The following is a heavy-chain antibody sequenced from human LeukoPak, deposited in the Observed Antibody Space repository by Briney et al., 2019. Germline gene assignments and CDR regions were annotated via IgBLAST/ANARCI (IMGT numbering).Heavy chain of an antibody. CDR2: ISGSGGST. CDR1: GFTFSSYA. V-gene: IGHV3-23*01. J-gene: IGHJ4*02. Sequence: GGSLRLSCAASGFTFSSYAMSWVRQAPGKGLEWVSAISGSGGSTYYAASVKGRFTISRDNSKNTLYLQMNSLRAEDTAVYYCAKRPNCYGSGSYLDYWGQGTLVTVSS. CDR3: AKRPNCYGSGSYLDY. D-gene: IGHD3-10*01.